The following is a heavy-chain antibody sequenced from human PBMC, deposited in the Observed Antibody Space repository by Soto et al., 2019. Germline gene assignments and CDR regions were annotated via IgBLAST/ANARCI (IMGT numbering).Heavy chain of an antibody. J-gene: IGHJ6*02. CDR2: IYYSGST. CDR3: ARRAPSTFKRILYGMDV. CDR1: GGSISSSSYY. Sequence: KPSETLSLTCTVSGGSISSSSYYWGWIRQPPGKGLEWIGSIYYSGSTYYNPSLKSRVTISVDTSKNQFSLKLSSVTAADTAVYYCARRAPSTFKRILYGMDVWGQGTTVTVSS. D-gene: IGHD1-1*01. V-gene: IGHV4-39*01.